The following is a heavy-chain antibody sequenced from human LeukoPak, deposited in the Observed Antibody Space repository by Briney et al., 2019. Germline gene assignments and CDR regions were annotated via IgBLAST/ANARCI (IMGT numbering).Heavy chain of an antibody. CDR3: ARDRDNSGYYFDY. J-gene: IGHJ4*02. D-gene: IGHD3-22*01. Sequence: SETLSLTCAVYGGSFSGYYWSWIRQPPGKGLEWIGEINHSGSTNYNPSLKSRVTISVDPSRSQFSLKLNSVTAADTALYYCARDRDNSGYYFDYWGQGILVTVSS. V-gene: IGHV4-34*01. CDR2: INHSGST. CDR1: GGSFSGYY.